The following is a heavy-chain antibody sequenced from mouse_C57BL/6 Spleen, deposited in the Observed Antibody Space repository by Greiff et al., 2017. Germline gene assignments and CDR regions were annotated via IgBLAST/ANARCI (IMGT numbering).Heavy chain of an antibody. CDR2: ISSGSSTI. D-gene: IGHD1-1*01. Sequence: EVQGVESGGGLVKPGGSLKLSCAASGFTFSDYGMHWVRQAPEKGLEWVAYISSGSSTIYYADTVKGRFTISRDNAKNTLFLQMTSLRSEDTAMYYCARRGIITTVVATRGGAMDYWGQGTSVTVSS. V-gene: IGHV5-17*01. CDR3: ARRGIITTVVATRGGAMDY. CDR1: GFTFSDYG. J-gene: IGHJ4*01.